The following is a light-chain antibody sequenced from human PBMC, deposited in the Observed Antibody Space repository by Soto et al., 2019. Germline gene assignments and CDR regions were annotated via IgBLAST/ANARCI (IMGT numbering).Light chain of an antibody. CDR2: GNS. CDR1: SSNIGAVYD. V-gene: IGLV1-40*01. Sequence: QSVLTQPPSVSGAPGQRVTISCTGSSSNIGAVYDVHWYQQLPGTAPKLLIYGNSNRPSGVPDRFSGSKSGTSASLAISGLQAEDEADYYCQSYGSSMSGVVFGTGTKLTVL. J-gene: IGLJ1*01. CDR3: QSYGSSMSGVV.